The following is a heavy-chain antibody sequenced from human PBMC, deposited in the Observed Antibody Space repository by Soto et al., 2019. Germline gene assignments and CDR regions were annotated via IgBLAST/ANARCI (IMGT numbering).Heavy chain of an antibody. CDR1: GFTFSSYG. V-gene: IGHV3-33*01. Sequence: PGGSLRLSCAASGFTFSSYGMHWVRQAPGKGLEWVAVIWYDGSNKYYADSVKGRFTISRDNSKNTLYLQMNSLRAEDTAVYYCARDIDDILIGYRYPNYYYYYGMDVWGQGTTVTVSS. CDR3: ARDIDDILIGYRYPNYYYYYGMDV. D-gene: IGHD3-9*01. J-gene: IGHJ6*02. CDR2: IWYDGSNK.